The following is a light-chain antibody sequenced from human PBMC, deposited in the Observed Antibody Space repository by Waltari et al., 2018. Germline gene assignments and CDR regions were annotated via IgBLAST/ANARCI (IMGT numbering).Light chain of an antibody. V-gene: IGKV3-15*01. J-gene: IGKJ1*01. CDR3: QQYYTTPT. CDR1: QSVSTN. Sequence: ETVMMQSPATLSVSPGERATLFCRASQSVSTNLAWYQQRPGQAPRLLIYGASTRVTAIPTRFSGSGSGTEFTLTISGLQSEDVAVYYCQQYYTTPTFGQGTKVESK. CDR2: GAS.